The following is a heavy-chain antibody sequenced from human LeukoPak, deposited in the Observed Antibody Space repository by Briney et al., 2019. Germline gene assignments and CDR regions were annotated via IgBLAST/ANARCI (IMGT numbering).Heavy chain of an antibody. J-gene: IGHJ6*02. Sequence: GGSLRLSCAASGFTFSSFALSWVRQAPGKGLEWVSSISGSGDSTYYMESVKGRFTISRDNSENTLYLQMNSLRAEDTAVYYCARDYDYYYGMDVWGQGTTVTVSS. CDR1: GFTFSSFA. CDR3: ARDYDYYYGMDV. CDR2: ISGSGDST. V-gene: IGHV3-23*01.